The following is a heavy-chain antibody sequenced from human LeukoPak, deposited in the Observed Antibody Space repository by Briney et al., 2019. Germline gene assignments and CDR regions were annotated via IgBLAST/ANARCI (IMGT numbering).Heavy chain of an antibody. D-gene: IGHD6-13*01. CDR1: QFTFSSYN. J-gene: IGHJ4*02. V-gene: IGHV3-21*04. Sequence: PGGSLRLSCAASQFTFSSYNMNWVRQAPGKGLEWVSSISATGRYIYYADSVKGRFTVSRDNSKNTLYLQMNSLRAEDTAVYYCAKDRLAADLPGRGYWGQGTLVTVSS. CDR2: ISATGRYI. CDR3: AKDRLAADLPGRGY.